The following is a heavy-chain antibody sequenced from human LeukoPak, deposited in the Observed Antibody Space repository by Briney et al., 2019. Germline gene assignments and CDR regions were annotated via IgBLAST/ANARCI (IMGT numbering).Heavy chain of an antibody. CDR2: IWYDGSNK. CDR3: ATSRGNGYYWADFDF. D-gene: IGHD1-1*01. Sequence: GGSLRLSCAASGFTFSSHGMHWVRQAPGKGLEWVAVIWYDGSNKNYADSVKGRFTISRDNPKNTLYLQMNSLIVEDTAVYYCATSRGNGYYWADFDFWGQGTLVTVSA. J-gene: IGHJ4*02. V-gene: IGHV3-33*01. CDR1: GFTFSSHG.